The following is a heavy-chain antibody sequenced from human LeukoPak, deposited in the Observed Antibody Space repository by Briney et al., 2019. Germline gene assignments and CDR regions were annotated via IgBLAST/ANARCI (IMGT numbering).Heavy chain of an antibody. V-gene: IGHV4-38-2*02. Sequence: PSETLSLTCTVSGYSISSGYYWGWIRQPPGKGLEWIGRIYNSGSTYYNPSLKSRVTISVDTSKNQFSLKLSSVTAADTAVYYCARLSLKVLEWSPTKGKETHYFDYWGQGTLVTVSS. D-gene: IGHD3-3*01. J-gene: IGHJ4*02. CDR2: IYNSGST. CDR1: GYSISSGYY. CDR3: ARLSLKVLEWSPTKGKETHYFDY.